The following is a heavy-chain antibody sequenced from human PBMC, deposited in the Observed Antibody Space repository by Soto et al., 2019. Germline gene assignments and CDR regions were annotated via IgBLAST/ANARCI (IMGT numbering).Heavy chain of an antibody. CDR2: ISYDGTDE. D-gene: IGHD1-20*01. V-gene: IGHV3-30*03. Sequence: QVQLVESGGGVVQPGRSLRLSCAASGFSFSSYCMHWVRQAPGKGLEWVAMISYDGTDEYYADSVKGRFTISRDNSKKAVYLHIHSVGAEDTAVFYCARQAYDWNDGFDDWGQGTMVTVSS. CDR1: GFSFSSYC. CDR3: ARQAYDWNDGFDD. J-gene: IGHJ4*02.